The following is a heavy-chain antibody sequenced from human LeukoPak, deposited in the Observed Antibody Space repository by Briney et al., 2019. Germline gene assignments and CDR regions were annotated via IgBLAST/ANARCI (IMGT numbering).Heavy chain of an antibody. D-gene: IGHD6-25*01. V-gene: IGHV3-33*01. J-gene: IGHJ5*02. CDR2: IWYDGSNK. Sequence: GGSLRLSCAASGFTFSSCGMHRVRQAPGKGLEWVAVIWYDGSNKYYADSVKGRFTISRDNSKNTLYLQMNSLRAEDTAVYYCATSSGGGWFDPWGQGTLVTVSS. CDR1: GFTFSSCG. CDR3: ATSSGGGWFDP.